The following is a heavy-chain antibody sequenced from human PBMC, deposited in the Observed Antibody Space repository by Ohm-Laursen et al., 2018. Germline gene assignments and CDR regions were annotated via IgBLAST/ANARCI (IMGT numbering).Heavy chain of an antibody. D-gene: IGHD3-22*01. V-gene: IGHV3-43D*04. CDR1: GFTFSSYG. J-gene: IGHJ6*02. Sequence: GSLRLSCSASGFTFSSYGMHWVRQAPGKGLEWVSLISWDGGSTYYADSVKGRFTISRDNSKNSLYLQMNSLRAEDTALYYCAKDYYDSSGYYQYYYYGMDVWGQGATVTVSS. CDR2: ISWDGGST. CDR3: AKDYYDSSGYYQYYYYGMDV.